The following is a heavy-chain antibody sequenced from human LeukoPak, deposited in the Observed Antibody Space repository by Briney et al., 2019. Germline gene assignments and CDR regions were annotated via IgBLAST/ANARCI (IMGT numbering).Heavy chain of an antibody. CDR3: ARGIAAAAFDI. CDR2: ISAYSGNT. D-gene: IGHD6-13*01. Sequence: ASVKVSCKASGYTFISFGFTWVRQAPGQGLEWMGWISAYSGNTNYTQKLQGRVTMTTDISTSTAYMELRSLRSDDTAVYYCARGIAAAAFDIWGQGTMVTVSS. J-gene: IGHJ3*02. CDR1: GYTFISFG. V-gene: IGHV1-18*01.